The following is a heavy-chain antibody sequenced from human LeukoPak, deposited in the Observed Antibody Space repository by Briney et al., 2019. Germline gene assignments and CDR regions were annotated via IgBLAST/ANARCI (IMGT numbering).Heavy chain of an antibody. Sequence: GGSLRLSCAASGFTFTDYYMSWIRQAPGKGLEWVSYITNSGTTIYYADSVKGRFTISRDNAKNSLYLQMNSLRAEDTAVYYCARDSDYSNYPLYYYGMDVWGQGTTVTVSS. CDR3: ARDSDYSNYPLYYYGMDV. CDR1: GFTFTDYY. V-gene: IGHV3-11*01. CDR2: ITNSGTTI. J-gene: IGHJ6*02. D-gene: IGHD4-11*01.